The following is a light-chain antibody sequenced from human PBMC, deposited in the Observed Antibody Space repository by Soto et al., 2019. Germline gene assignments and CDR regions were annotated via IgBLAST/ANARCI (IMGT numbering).Light chain of an antibody. CDR1: SSNIGAGYD. J-gene: IGLJ3*02. Sequence: QSVLTQPPSVSGAPGQRVTISCTGSSSNIGAGYDVHWYQQHPGKAPKLLIYDNSNRPSGVPDRFSGSKSGTSASLAITGLQAEDEADYYCQSYDGSMRGSVFGGGTKVTVL. CDR2: DNS. CDR3: QSYDGSMRGSV. V-gene: IGLV1-40*01.